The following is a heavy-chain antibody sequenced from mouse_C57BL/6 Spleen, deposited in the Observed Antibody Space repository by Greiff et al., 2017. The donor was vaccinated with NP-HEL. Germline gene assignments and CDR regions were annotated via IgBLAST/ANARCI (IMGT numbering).Heavy chain of an antibody. Sequence: EVHLVESGGGLVKPGGSLKLSCAASGFTFSDYGMHWVRQAPEKGLEWVAYISSGSSTIYYADTVKGRFTISRDNAKNTLFLQMTSLRSEDTAMYYCARPGQLRLAWFAYWGQGTLVTGSA. CDR3: ARPGQLRLAWFAY. D-gene: IGHD3-2*02. CDR2: ISSGSSTI. J-gene: IGHJ3*01. CDR1: GFTFSDYG. V-gene: IGHV5-17*01.